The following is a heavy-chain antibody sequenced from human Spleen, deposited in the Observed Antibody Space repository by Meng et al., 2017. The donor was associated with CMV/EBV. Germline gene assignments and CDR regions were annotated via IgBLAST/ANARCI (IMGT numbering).Heavy chain of an antibody. CDR1: GYTFTAHY. Sequence: ASVKVSCKASGYTFTAHYFHWVRQAPGQGLEWVGWISAFNGNTNYAQKFHGRVSMTTDTSTSTAYMDLRSLRSDDTAVYYCARDQEMDYDYWGQGTLVTVSS. J-gene: IGHJ4*02. D-gene: IGHD5-24*01. CDR3: ARDQEMDYDY. V-gene: IGHV1-18*04. CDR2: ISAFNGNT.